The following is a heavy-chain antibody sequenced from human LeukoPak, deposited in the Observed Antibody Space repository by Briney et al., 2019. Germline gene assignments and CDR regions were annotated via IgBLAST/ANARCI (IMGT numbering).Heavy chain of an antibody. CDR3: VSPTADYPFLYYFDF. CDR2: ISSDGNSK. Sequence: GGSLRLSCAASGFSFSSYSIHWVRQAPGKGLEWVAVISSDGNSKNFALSVKGRFAISRDNSKNTLFLQMNNLRSEDTALYYCVSPTADYPFLYYFDFWGQGTLVTVSS. J-gene: IGHJ4*02. D-gene: IGHD5-12*01. CDR1: GFSFSSYS. V-gene: IGHV3-30*09.